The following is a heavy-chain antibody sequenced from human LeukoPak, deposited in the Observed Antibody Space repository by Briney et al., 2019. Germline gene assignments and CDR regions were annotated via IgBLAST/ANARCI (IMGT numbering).Heavy chain of an antibody. CDR2: ISSSGST. V-gene: IGHV4-61*02. D-gene: IGHD3-22*01. Sequence: PSQTLSLTCTVSGDSISSGDYYWSWLRQPAGKGLERIGRISSSGSTNYNPSLKTRVTISVDTSKNQFSLKLSSVTAADTAVYFCARGPYSYDSSGAFDIWGQGTMVTVSS. J-gene: IGHJ3*02. CDR3: ARGPYSYDSSGAFDI. CDR1: GDSISSGDYY.